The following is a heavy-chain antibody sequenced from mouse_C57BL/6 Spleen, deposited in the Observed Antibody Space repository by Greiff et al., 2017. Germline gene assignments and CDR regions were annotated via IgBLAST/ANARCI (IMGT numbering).Heavy chain of an antibody. CDR2: ISSGGDYI. CDR3: TRGDGTSDWYFDV. J-gene: IGHJ1*03. V-gene: IGHV5-9-1*02. CDR1: GFTFSSYA. Sequence: EVQVVESGEGLVKPGGSLKLSCAASGFTFSSYAMSWVRQTPEKRLEWVAYISSGGDYIYYADTVQGRFTISRDNARNTLYLQMSSLKSEDTAMYYCTRGDGTSDWYFDVWGTGTTVTVSS. D-gene: IGHD4-1*01.